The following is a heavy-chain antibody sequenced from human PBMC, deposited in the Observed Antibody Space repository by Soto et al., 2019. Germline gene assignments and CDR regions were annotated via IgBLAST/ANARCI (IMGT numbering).Heavy chain of an antibody. V-gene: IGHV4-30-2*01. CDR3: ARGRLPDSTFLRFDP. J-gene: IGHJ5*02. CDR2: FHHSGNT. D-gene: IGHD3-22*01. Sequence: QLQLQESGSGLVKPSQTLSLTCAVSGDSISSGGYSWNWIRQPPGKGLEWIGCFHHSGNTYYNPSLKSRVTISADKSKNQFSLKVNSVTAADTAVYYCARGRLPDSTFLRFDPWGQGIPVTVSS. CDR1: GDSISSGGYS.